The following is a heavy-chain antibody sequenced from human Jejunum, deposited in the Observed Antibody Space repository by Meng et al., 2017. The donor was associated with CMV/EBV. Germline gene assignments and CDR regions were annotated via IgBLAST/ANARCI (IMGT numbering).Heavy chain of an antibody. J-gene: IGHJ4*02. Sequence: SAYTFTDSYMHWVRQAPGQGLEWMGWINPNTGGTNYAQKFQGRVTMTRDTSTNTAYMELTRLRSDDTALYYCAKDGGSFLDYYFDYWGQGTLVTVSS. CDR3: AKDGGSFLDYYFDY. CDR2: INPNTGGT. V-gene: IGHV1-2*02. D-gene: IGHD1-26*01. CDR1: AYTFTDSY.